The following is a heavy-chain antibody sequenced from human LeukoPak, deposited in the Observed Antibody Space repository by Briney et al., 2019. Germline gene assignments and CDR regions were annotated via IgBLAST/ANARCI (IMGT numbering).Heavy chain of an antibody. CDR2: INHSGST. CDR1: GGSFSGYY. CDR3: ARARGPVVPAL. Sequence: SETLSLTCAVYGGSFSGYYWSWIRQPPGKGLEWIGEINHSGSTNYNPSLKSRVTISVDTSKNQFSLKLSSVTAADTAVYYCARARGPVVPALRGQGTLVTVSS. D-gene: IGHD4-23*01. J-gene: IGHJ4*02. V-gene: IGHV4-34*01.